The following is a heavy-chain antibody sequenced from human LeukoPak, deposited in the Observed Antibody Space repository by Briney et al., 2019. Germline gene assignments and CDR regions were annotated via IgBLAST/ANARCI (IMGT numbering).Heavy chain of an antibody. J-gene: IGHJ4*02. CDR3: ARDRDSGSYPDY. D-gene: IGHD1-26*01. Sequence: PGGSLRLSCAASGFTFSSYEMNWVRQAPGKGLEWVSYISSSGSTIYYADSVKGRFTISRDNAKNSLYLQMNSLRAEDPAVYYCARDRDSGSYPDYWGQGTLVTVSS. V-gene: IGHV3-48*03. CDR1: GFTFSSYE. CDR2: ISSSGSTI.